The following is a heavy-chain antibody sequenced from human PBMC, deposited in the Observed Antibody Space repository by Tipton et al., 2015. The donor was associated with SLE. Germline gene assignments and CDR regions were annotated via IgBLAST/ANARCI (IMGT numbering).Heavy chain of an antibody. Sequence: TLSLTCTVSGGSISSSSYYWGWIRQPPGKGLEWIGSIYYSGSTYYNPSLKSRVTISVDTSRNQFSLKLSSVTAADTAVYYCVSGYLDYWGQGTLVAVSS. CDR2: IYYSGST. CDR1: GGSISSSSYY. J-gene: IGHJ4*02. CDR3: VSGYLDY. V-gene: IGHV4-39*07.